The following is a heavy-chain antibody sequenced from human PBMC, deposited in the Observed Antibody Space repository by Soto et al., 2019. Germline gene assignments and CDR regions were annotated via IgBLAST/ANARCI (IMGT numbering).Heavy chain of an antibody. Sequence: ASVKVSCKASGYTFTSYYMHWVRQAPGQGLEWMGWISAYNGNTNYAQKLQGRVTMTTDISTSTAYMELRSLRSDDTAIYYCARDSPGVQLETLADAFDIWGQGTMVTVSS. CDR2: ISAYNGNT. J-gene: IGHJ3*02. CDR3: ARDSPGVQLETLADAFDI. D-gene: IGHD1-1*01. CDR1: GYTFTSYY. V-gene: IGHV1-18*04.